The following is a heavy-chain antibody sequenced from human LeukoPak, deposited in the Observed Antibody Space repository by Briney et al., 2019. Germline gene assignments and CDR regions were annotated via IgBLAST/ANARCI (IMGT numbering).Heavy chain of an antibody. Sequence: PGGSLRLSCAASGFTFRNYWMSWVRQAPGKGLEWVSAISGSGGSTYYADSVKGRFTISRDNSKNTLYLQMNSLRAEDTAVYYCAKGREITIFGVAADYWGQGTLVTVSS. D-gene: IGHD3-3*01. CDR3: AKGREITIFGVAADY. CDR2: ISGSGGST. CDR1: GFTFRNYW. V-gene: IGHV3-23*01. J-gene: IGHJ4*02.